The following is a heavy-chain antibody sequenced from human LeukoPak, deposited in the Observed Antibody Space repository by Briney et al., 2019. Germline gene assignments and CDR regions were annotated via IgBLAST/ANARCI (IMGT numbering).Heavy chain of an antibody. V-gene: IGHV3-33*01. CDR2: IWYDGSNK. CDR1: GFTFSSYG. Sequence: GGSLRLSCAASGFTFSSYGMHWVRQAPGKGLEWVAVIWYDGSNKYYADSVKGRFTISRDNSKNTLYLQMNSPRAEDTAVYYCAREGWTYYDILTGYYSGYYYYGMDVWGQGTTVTVSS. D-gene: IGHD3-9*01. J-gene: IGHJ6*02. CDR3: AREGWTYYDILTGYYSGYYYYGMDV.